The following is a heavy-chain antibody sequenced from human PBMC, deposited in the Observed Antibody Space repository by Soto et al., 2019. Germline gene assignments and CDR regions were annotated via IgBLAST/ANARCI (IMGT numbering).Heavy chain of an antibody. J-gene: IGHJ4*02. V-gene: IGHV4-4*02. CDR1: GGSIRSSNW. CDR3: ATYQPSAHYYDSSGYLYYFDY. CDR2: IYHSGST. D-gene: IGHD3-22*01. Sequence: SGTLSLTCAVSGGSIRSSNWWSWVHQPPGKGLEWSGEIYHSGSTNYNPSLKSRVTISVDKSKNQFSLKLSSVTAADTAVYYCATYQPSAHYYDSSGYLYYFDYCGQGTLVTVSS.